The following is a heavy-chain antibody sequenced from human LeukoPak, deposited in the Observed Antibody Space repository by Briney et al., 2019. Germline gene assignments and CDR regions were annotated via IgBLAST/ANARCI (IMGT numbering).Heavy chain of an antibody. Sequence: SVKVSCKASGGTFSSYAISWVRQAPGQGLEWMGGIIPIFGTANYAQKFQGRVTITADESTSTAYMELSSLRSEDTAVYYCARDGIAAGTTTTYYYYYMDVWGKGTTVTVTS. CDR3: ARDGIAAGTTTTYYYYYMDV. CDR2: IIPIFGTA. CDR1: GGTFSSYA. D-gene: IGHD6-13*01. J-gene: IGHJ6*03. V-gene: IGHV1-69*13.